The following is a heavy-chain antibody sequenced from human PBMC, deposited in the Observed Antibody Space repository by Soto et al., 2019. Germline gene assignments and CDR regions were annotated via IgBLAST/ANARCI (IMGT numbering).Heavy chain of an antibody. J-gene: IGHJ5*02. CDR2: IWYDGSNK. V-gene: IGHV3-33*01. D-gene: IGHD1-26*01. CDR3: AREGGLLNWFDP. Sequence: QVRLVESGGGVVQPGRSLRLSCAASGFTFSSYGMHWVRQAPGKGLEWVAVIWYDGSNKYYADSVKGRFTISRDNSKNTLYLQMNSLRAEDTAVYYCAREGGLLNWFDPWGQGTLVTVSS. CDR1: GFTFSSYG.